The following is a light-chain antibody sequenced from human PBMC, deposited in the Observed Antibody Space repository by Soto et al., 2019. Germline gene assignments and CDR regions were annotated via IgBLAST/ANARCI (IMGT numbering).Light chain of an antibody. CDR3: QHYNSYSEA. CDR2: KAS. J-gene: IGKJ1*01. V-gene: IGKV1-5*03. CDR1: QTISSW. Sequence: DIQMTQSPSTLSGSVGDRVTINCRASQTISSWLAWYQQKPWKAPKLLIYKASTLKSGVPSRFSGSGSGTEFNLTISSLQPDEFATYYFQHYNSYSEAFGQGTKVELK.